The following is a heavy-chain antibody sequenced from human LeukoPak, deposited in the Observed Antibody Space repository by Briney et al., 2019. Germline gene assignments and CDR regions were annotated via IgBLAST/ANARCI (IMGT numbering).Heavy chain of an antibody. CDR3: AKDKVLRYFDWLFDLDY. CDR1: GFTFSSYE. J-gene: IGHJ4*02. CDR2: ISSSGSTI. V-gene: IGHV3-48*03. D-gene: IGHD3-9*01. Sequence: GGSLRLSCAASGFTFSSYEMNWVRQAPGKGLEWVSYISSSGSTIYYADSVKGRFTISRDNAKNSLYLQMNSLRAEDTAEYYCAKDKVLRYFDWLFDLDYWGQGTLVTVSS.